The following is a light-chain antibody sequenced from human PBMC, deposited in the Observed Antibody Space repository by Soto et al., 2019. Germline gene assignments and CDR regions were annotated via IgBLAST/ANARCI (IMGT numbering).Light chain of an antibody. CDR2: GAS. V-gene: IGKV3D-15*02. CDR1: QSVSSN. CDR3: QQYASSPTWT. Sequence: QPPTTRSVTPEERATLPCRASQSVSSNLACYRQKPVQAPRLLIYGASTWANGIPARFSGSGSGTDLTLTISRLEAADSAVHDCQQYASSPTWTFCQGTKADI. J-gene: IGKJ1*01.